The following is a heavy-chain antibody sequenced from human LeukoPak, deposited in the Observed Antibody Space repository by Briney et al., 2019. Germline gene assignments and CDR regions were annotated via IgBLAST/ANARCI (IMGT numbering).Heavy chain of an antibody. V-gene: IGHV4-39*01. J-gene: IGHJ1*01. CDR3: ARLFGLDTAYSGYFQH. Sequence: PSETLSLTCTVPGGSISSSSYYCGWIRQPPGKGLDWIGSIYYSGSTYYNLSLKSRVTISVDTSKNQFSLKLTSVTAADTAVYYCARLFGLDTAYSGYFQHWGQGTLVTVSS. CDR2: IYYSGST. CDR1: GGSISSSSYY. D-gene: IGHD3/OR15-3a*01.